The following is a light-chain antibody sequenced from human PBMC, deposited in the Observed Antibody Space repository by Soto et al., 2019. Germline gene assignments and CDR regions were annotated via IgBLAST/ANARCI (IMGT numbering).Light chain of an antibody. Sequence: QSVLTQPPSASGSPGQSVTISCTGTSSDVGGYNYVSWYQHHPGKAPKLIIYEVTKRPSGVPDRFSGSKSGNTASLTVSGLQAEDEADYYCSSHAGTFNYVFGIGTKLTVL. J-gene: IGLJ1*01. CDR1: SSDVGGYNY. CDR3: SSHAGTFNYV. CDR2: EVT. V-gene: IGLV2-8*01.